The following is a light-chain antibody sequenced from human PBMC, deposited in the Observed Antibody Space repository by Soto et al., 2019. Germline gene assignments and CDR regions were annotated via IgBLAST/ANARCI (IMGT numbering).Light chain of an antibody. Sequence: EIVLTQSPATLSLSPGERAALSCRASRSFASSYLAWYQHKPGQAPRLLIYAASSRATGIPDRCIGSGSGTDFSLTISRLEPDDSAVYYCHHYDSSPPYTFGQGTKVDIK. CDR1: RSFASSY. CDR2: AAS. V-gene: IGKV3-20*01. CDR3: HHYDSSPPYT. J-gene: IGKJ2*01.